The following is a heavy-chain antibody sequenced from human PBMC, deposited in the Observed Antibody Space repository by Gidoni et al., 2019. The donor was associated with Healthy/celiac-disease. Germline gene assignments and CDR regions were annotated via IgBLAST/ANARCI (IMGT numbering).Heavy chain of an antibody. CDR1: GGSISSGSYY. D-gene: IGHD6-19*01. CDR2: IYTSGRT. V-gene: IGHV4-61*02. J-gene: IGHJ3*02. Sequence: QVQLQESGPGLLTPSQTLSLTCTVSGGSISSGSYYWSWIRQPAGKGLEWIGRIYTSGRTNYNPSLKSRVTISVDTSKNQFSLKLSSVTAADTAVYYCARASWIAGAARDAFDIWGQGTMVTVFS. CDR3: ARASWIAGAARDAFDI.